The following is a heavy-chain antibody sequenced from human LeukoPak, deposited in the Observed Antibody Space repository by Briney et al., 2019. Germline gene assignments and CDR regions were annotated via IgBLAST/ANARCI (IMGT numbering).Heavy chain of an antibody. V-gene: IGHV3-23*01. D-gene: IGHD2-15*01. CDR3: AKVPGCSGGSCYSGSYNGFDP. Sequence: PGGSLILSCAASGFTFSSYAMSWVRQAPGKGLEWVSAISGSGGSTYYADSVKGRFTISRDNSKNTLYLQMNSLRAEDTAVYYCAKVPGCSGGSCYSGSYNGFDPWGQGTLVTVSS. J-gene: IGHJ5*02. CDR2: ISGSGGST. CDR1: GFTFSSYA.